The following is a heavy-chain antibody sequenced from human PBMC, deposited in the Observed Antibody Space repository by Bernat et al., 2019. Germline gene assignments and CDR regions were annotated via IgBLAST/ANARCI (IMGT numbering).Heavy chain of an antibody. Sequence: QLQLQESGPGLVKPSETLSITCTVSGGSISSSSYYWGWIRQPPGKGLEWIGSIYYSGSTYYNPSLKSRVTISVDTSKNQFSLKLSSVTAADTAVYYCHGEPMSYYYYYMDVWGKGTTVTVSS. CDR1: GGSISSSSYY. CDR3: HGEPMSYYYYYMDV. V-gene: IGHV4-39*01. CDR2: IYYSGST. D-gene: IGHD1-14*01. J-gene: IGHJ6*03.